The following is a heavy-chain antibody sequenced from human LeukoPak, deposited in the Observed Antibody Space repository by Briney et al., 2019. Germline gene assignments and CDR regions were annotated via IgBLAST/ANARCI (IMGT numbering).Heavy chain of an antibody. CDR1: GFTLDDYG. CDR3: VREGGFDNCSGGSCYYYYYYMDV. D-gene: IGHD2-15*01. V-gene: IGHV3-20*04. J-gene: IGHJ6*03. CDR2: INWNGISI. Sequence: QAGGSLRLSCAASGFTLDDYGMSWVRHAPGRGRGWGSGINWNGISIGYADSVNGRFTISIDNAKNSLYLQINSLIAEDTALYYCVREGGFDNCSGGSCYYYYYYMDVWGKGTTVTVSS.